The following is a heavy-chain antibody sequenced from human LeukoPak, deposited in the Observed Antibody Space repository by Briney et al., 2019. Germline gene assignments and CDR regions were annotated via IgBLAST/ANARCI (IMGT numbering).Heavy chain of an antibody. V-gene: IGHV4-59*01. J-gene: IGHJ4*02. Sequence: SETLSLTCTVSGGSIGNKYWSWIRQPPGKGLEWIGYIYYSGNTNYNPSLKSRVTILVDTSKNQVSLKLSSVTAADTAVYYCAREPRIAVAGKSYYFDYWGQGTLVTVSS. CDR1: GGSIGNKY. CDR2: IYYSGNT. CDR3: AREPRIAVAGKSYYFDY. D-gene: IGHD6-19*01.